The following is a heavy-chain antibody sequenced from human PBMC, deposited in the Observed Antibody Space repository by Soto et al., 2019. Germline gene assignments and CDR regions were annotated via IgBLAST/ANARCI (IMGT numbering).Heavy chain of an antibody. V-gene: IGHV3-23*01. CDR2: ISGGGGTT. J-gene: IGHJ6*03. CDR1: GFTFSSYA. Sequence: DVQLLESGGGLVQPGGSLRLSCAASGFTFSSYAMAWVRQAPGKGLEWVSVISGGGGTTYYAESVKGRFTIPRDNSKKMLNLQMDSLRAEDTAVYHCAKTLVTMVRGKYYYMDVWGKGTTVSVSS. D-gene: IGHD3-10*01. CDR3: AKTLVTMVRGKYYYMDV.